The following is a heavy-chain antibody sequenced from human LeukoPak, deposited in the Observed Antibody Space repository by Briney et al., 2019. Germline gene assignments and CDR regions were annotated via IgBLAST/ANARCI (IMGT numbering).Heavy chain of an antibody. Sequence: PGGSLRLSCAASGSTFSSYGMHWVRQAPGKGLEWVAFIRYDGSNKYYADSVKGRFTISRDNSKNTLYLQMNSLRAEDTAVYYCAKTRRAAVNWFDPWGQGTLVTVSS. V-gene: IGHV3-30*02. J-gene: IGHJ5*02. CDR3: AKTRRAAVNWFDP. CDR1: GSTFSSYG. CDR2: IRYDGSNK. D-gene: IGHD2-15*01.